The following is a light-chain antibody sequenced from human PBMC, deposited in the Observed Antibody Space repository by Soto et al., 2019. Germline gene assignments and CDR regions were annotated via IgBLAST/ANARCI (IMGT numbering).Light chain of an antibody. CDR1: QSVSSSY. Sequence: IVVTQSPSTLSLSPGERATLSCGASQSVSSSYLAWYQQKPGHAPRLLIYDASNRAAGIPARFSGSGSGTDFTLTISSLEPEDFAIYYCQQRQYWPPITFGQGTRLEIK. J-gene: IGKJ5*01. CDR3: QQRQYWPPIT. V-gene: IGKV3-11*01. CDR2: DAS.